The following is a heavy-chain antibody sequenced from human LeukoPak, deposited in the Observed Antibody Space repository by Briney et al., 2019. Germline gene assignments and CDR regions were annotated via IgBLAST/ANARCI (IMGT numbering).Heavy chain of an antibody. CDR1: GASISSYY. J-gene: IGHJ6*03. V-gene: IGHV4-59*01. CDR3: ATLAVANTRGPHYYYHYMDV. Sequence: SETLSLTCTVSGASISSYYWSWIRQPPGKGLEWIAYIYYSGITNYNPSLKSRVTISIDTSKNQFSLKLSSVTAADTAVYYCATLAVANTRGPHYYYHYMDVWGKGTTVTVSS. D-gene: IGHD6-19*01. CDR2: IYYSGIT.